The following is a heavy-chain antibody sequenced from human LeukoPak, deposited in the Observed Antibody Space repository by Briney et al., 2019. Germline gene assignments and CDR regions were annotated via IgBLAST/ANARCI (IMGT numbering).Heavy chain of an antibody. CDR2: INGGGSPI. V-gene: IGHV3-48*04. CDR1: GFTFSRDS. Sequence: GGSLRLSCAASGFTFSRDSMNWVRQAPGKGLEWVSYINGGGSPIYYADSVRGRFTISRDNAKNSLYLQMNSLRAEDTATFYCARDSNILARLVDRWGQGTLVTVSS. CDR3: ARDSNILARLVDR. J-gene: IGHJ5*02. D-gene: IGHD3-16*01.